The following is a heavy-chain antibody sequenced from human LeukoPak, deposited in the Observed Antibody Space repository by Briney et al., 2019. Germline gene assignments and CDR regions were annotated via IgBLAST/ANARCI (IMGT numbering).Heavy chain of an antibody. CDR1: GGSISSYY. CDR3: ARGDYSLSSYYYCYMDV. J-gene: IGHJ6*03. CDR2: IYYSGST. V-gene: IGHV4-59*01. D-gene: IGHD4-11*01. Sequence: SETLSLTCTVSGGSISSYYWSWIRQPPGKGLEWIGYIYYSGSTNYNPSLKSRVTISVDTSKNQFSLKLSSVTAADTAVYYCARGDYSLSSYYYCYMDVWGKGTTVTVSS.